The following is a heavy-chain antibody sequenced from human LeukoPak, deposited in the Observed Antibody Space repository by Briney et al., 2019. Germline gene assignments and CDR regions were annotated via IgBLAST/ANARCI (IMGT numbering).Heavy chain of an antibody. CDR1: GFTFSSYA. J-gene: IGHJ4*02. CDR3: ARRTYGDYVGGTHVDY. Sequence: PGGSLRLSCAASGFTFSSYAMHWVRQAPGKGLEWVAVISYDGSNKYYADSVKGRFTISRDNSKNTLYLQMNSLRAEDTAVYYCARRTYGDYVGGTHVDYWGQGTLVTVSS. CDR2: ISYDGSNK. D-gene: IGHD4-17*01. V-gene: IGHV3-30-3*01.